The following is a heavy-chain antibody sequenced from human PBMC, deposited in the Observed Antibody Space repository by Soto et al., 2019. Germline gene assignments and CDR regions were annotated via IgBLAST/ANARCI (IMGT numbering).Heavy chain of an antibody. CDR1: GGSISSSSYY. CDR2: IYYSGST. J-gene: IGHJ4*02. V-gene: IGHV4-39*01. CDR3: ARLRYYGSGSYYRAPSFDY. Sequence: PSETLSLTCTVSGGSISSSSYYWGWIRQPPGKGLEWIGSIYYSGSTYYNPSLKSRVTISVDTSKNQFSLKLSSVTAADTAVYYCARLRYYGSGSYYRAPSFDYWGQGTLVTVS. D-gene: IGHD3-10*01.